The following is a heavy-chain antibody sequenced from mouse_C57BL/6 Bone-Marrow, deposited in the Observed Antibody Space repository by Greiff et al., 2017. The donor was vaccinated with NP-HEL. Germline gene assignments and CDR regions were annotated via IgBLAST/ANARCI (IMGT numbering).Heavy chain of an antibody. Sequence: EVQLQQSGPELVKPGASVKISCKASGYSFTDYNMHWVKQSTGKSLEWIGVLNPNYGTTSYNQKFKGKATLTVDQSSSTACMQLNSLTSEDSADYYCAKMGDLLYDAMDYWGQGTSLTVSS. J-gene: IGHJ4*01. D-gene: IGHD2-1*01. CDR3: AKMGDLLYDAMDY. CDR2: LNPNYGTT. V-gene: IGHV1-39*01. CDR1: GYSFTDYN.